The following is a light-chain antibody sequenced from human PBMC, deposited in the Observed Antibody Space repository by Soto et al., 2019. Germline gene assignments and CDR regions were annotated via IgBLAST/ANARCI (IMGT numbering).Light chain of an antibody. CDR3: QHYGSAPRT. V-gene: IGKV3-20*01. CDR2: GAS. CDR1: QSVSNNF. J-gene: IGKJ1*01. Sequence: EIVLTQSPGTLSLSPGERATLSCRASQSVSNNFLAWYQQQPGQAPRLLIYGASNRATGVPDRFSGDGSGTDFTLTISRLEPEDFAVYYCQHYGSAPRTFGQGTKVDIK.